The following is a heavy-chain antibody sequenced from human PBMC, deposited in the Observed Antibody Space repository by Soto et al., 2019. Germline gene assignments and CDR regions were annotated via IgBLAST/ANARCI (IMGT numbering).Heavy chain of an antibody. D-gene: IGHD1-26*01. CDR3: AREASSGSPDWYFNL. CDR1: GGSISSGGYS. V-gene: IGHV4-30-2*01. J-gene: IGHJ2*01. CDR2: IFPSGST. Sequence: QLQLQESGAGLVKPSQTLSLTCAVSGGSISSGGYSWSWIRQPPGKGLEWIGYIFPSGSTYYNPSLKSRVTISVDTSKNQFSLKMSSVTAADTAVYYCAREASSGSPDWYFNLWGRGTLVTVSS.